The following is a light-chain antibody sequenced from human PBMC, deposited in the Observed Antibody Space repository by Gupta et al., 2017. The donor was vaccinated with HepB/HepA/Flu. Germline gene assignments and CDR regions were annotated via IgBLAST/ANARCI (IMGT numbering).Light chain of an antibody. Sequence: DIVLTQSPGTRSLSPGERATLSCRASQSIRSNLLVWYQQKLGQAPRLLIYDASKRATGIPDRFSGSGSGTDFTLTISRLEPEDFAVYYCQQYAISPITFGQGTRLEIK. V-gene: IGKV3-20*01. J-gene: IGKJ5*01. CDR2: DAS. CDR3: QQYAISPIT. CDR1: QSIRSNL.